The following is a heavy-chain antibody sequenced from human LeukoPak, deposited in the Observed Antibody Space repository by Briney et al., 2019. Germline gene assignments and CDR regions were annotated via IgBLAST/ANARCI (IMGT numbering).Heavy chain of an antibody. V-gene: IGHV4-31*03. CDR3: AREPYYYDSSGYSLLGFDP. J-gene: IGHJ5*02. Sequence: PSQTLSLTCTVSGGSISSGGYYWSWIRQHPGKGLEWIGYIYYSGSTYYNPSLKSRVTISVDTSKNQFSLKLSSVTAADTAVYYCAREPYYYDSSGYSLLGFDPWGQGTLVTVSP. CDR2: IYYSGST. CDR1: GGSISSGGYY. D-gene: IGHD3-22*01.